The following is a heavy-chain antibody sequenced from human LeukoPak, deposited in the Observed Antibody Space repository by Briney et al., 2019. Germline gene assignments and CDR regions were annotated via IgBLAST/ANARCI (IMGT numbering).Heavy chain of an antibody. Sequence: GSLRLSCAASGFTFSSYAMSWVRQAPGKGLEWVSAISGSGGSTYYADSVKGRFTISRDNSKNTLYLQMNSLRAEDTAVYYCAKDIVYDSSTAQTFDYLGQGTLVTVSS. J-gene: IGHJ4*02. D-gene: IGHD3-22*01. CDR3: AKDIVYDSSTAQTFDY. CDR2: ISGSGGST. V-gene: IGHV3-23*01. CDR1: GFTFSSYA.